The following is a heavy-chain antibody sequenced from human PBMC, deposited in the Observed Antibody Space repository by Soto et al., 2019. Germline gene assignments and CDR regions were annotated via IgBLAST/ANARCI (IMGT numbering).Heavy chain of an antibody. J-gene: IGHJ3*02. CDR3: ARDRYSSGWLDAFDI. Sequence: VQLVESGGGLVKPGGSLRLSCAASGFTFSDFYMSWIRQAPGKGLEWVSVIFTGGSTYYADSVKGRFTISRHSSKNTVYLQMNSLRAEDTAVYYCARDRYSSGWLDAFDIWGQGTMVTVSS. CDR2: IFTGGST. V-gene: IGHV3-53*04. D-gene: IGHD6-19*01. CDR1: GFTFSDFY.